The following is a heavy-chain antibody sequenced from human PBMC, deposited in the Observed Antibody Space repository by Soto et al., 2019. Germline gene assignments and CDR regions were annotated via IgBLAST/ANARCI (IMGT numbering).Heavy chain of an antibody. J-gene: IGHJ3*02. CDR1: GFTFDDYA. CDR2: ISGSGGST. Sequence: GGSLRLSCVASGFTFDDYAMHWVRQVPGKGLEWVSGISGSGGSTYYADSVKGRFTISRDNSKNTLYLQMNSLRAEDTAVYYCAKDQGGYSGYDPDAFDIWGQGTMVTVSS. D-gene: IGHD5-12*01. V-gene: IGHV3-23*01. CDR3: AKDQGGYSGYDPDAFDI.